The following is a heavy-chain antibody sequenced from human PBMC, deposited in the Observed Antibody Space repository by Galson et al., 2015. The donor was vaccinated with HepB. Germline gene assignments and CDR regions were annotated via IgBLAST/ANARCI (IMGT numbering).Heavy chain of an antibody. D-gene: IGHD6-13*01. CDR2: IFWDDDK. Sequence: PALVNPTQTLTLTCTFSGFSLRTTGVGVGWVRQSPGKALEWLALIFWDDDKRYSPSLNSRLAITKDTSKNQVVLIMTNMDPVDTDTYYCAQVTTAPGSFNIWGQGTMVTVSS. CDR1: GFSLRTTGVG. V-gene: IGHV2-5*02. J-gene: IGHJ3*02. CDR3: AQVTTAPGSFNI.